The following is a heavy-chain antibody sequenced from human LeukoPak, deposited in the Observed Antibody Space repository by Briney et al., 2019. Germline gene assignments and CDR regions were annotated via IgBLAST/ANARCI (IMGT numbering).Heavy chain of an antibody. V-gene: IGHV3-23*01. CDR1: GFTFSSYA. CDR2: ISGTGGST. J-gene: IGHJ4*02. Sequence: GGSLRLSCAASGFTFSSYAMTWVRQAPGKGLEWLSAISGTGGSTFYADSVKGRFAISRDNSKDTLYLQMNSLRAEDTAVYYCAKPLYPNYDYVWGSYRSPFDYWGQGILVTVSS. D-gene: IGHD3-16*02. CDR3: AKPLYPNYDYVWGSYRSPFDY.